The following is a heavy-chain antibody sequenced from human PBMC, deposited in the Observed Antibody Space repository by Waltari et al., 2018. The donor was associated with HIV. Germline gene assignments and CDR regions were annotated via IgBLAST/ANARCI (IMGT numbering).Heavy chain of an antibody. CDR2: VKTRKEKA. V-gene: IGHV1-18*01. CDR3: AGDRGAKGHFTEGYFYGIGG. CDR1: GYTFNLNG. D-gene: IGHD2-21*01. Sequence: QVQLVQSGGEVKKPGASVKVSCKAAGYTFNLNGVTWVRQAVRPGLEWMGWVKTRKEKADQAPQVQGRIIMNRETSKMTIYMEMKNLRTDEKAKYYCAGDRGAKGHFTEGYFYGIGGWGQGTTVTVSS. J-gene: IGHJ6*02.